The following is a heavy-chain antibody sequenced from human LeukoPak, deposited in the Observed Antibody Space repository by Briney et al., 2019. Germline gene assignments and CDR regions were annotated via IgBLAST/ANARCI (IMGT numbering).Heavy chain of an antibody. V-gene: IGHV1-69*05. D-gene: IGHD3-10*01. CDR2: IIPIFGTA. J-gene: IGHJ4*02. CDR1: GYTFTGYY. CDR3: ARAITMVRGVTEL. Sequence: SVKVSCKASGYTFTGYYMHWVRQAPGQGLEWMGRIIPIFGTANYAQKFQGRVTITTDESTSTAYMELSSLRSEDTAVYYCARAITMVRGVTELWGQGTLVTVSS.